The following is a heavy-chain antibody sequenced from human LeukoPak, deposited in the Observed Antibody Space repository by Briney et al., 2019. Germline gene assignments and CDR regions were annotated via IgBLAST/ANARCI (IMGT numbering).Heavy chain of an antibody. CDR3: ATTQATLSQAITMIPLWGAFDI. D-gene: IGHD3-22*01. J-gene: IGHJ3*02. Sequence: ASVKVSCKASGYTFTGYYMHWVRQAPGQGLEWMGMINPSGGSTSYAQKFQGRVTMTEDTSTDTAYMELSSLRSEDTAVYYCATTQATLSQAITMIPLWGAFDIWGQGTMVTVSS. CDR2: INPSGGST. CDR1: GYTFTGYY. V-gene: IGHV1-46*01.